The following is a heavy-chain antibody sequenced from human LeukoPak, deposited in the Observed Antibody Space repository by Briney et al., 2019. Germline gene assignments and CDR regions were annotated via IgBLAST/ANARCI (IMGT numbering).Heavy chain of an antibody. Sequence: SETLSLTCTVSGGSISSYYWSWIRQPPGKGLEWIGYISYSGNTNYNPSLKSRVTISVDTSKNQFPLKLSSVTAADTAVYYCARAFGVRWYFDLWGRGTLVTVSS. CDR3: ARAFGVRWYFDL. CDR2: ISYSGNT. CDR1: GGSISSYY. D-gene: IGHD3-10*01. J-gene: IGHJ2*01. V-gene: IGHV4-59*01.